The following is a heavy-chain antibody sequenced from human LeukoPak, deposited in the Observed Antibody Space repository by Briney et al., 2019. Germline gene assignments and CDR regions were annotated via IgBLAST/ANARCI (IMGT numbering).Heavy chain of an antibody. CDR2: ISAHNGNT. J-gene: IGHJ4*02. CDR3: ARGVVLWFGEEFLGD. V-gene: IGHV1-18*01. CDR1: GYTFTSYG. Sequence: ASVKVSCKASGYTFTSYGISWVRQAPGQGLEWMGWISAHNGNTNYARKLQGRVTMTTDTSTSTAYMELRSLRSDDTAVYYCARGVVLWFGEEFLGDWGQGTLVTVSS. D-gene: IGHD3-10*01.